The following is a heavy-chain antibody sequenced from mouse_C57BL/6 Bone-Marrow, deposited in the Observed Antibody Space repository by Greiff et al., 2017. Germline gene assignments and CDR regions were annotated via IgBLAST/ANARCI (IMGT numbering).Heavy chain of an antibody. Sequence: LVESGAELARPGASVKLSCKASGYTFTSYGISWVKQRTGQGLEWIGEIYPRSGNTYYNEKFKGKATLTADKSSSTAYMELRSLTSEDSAVYFCARRAQATGPWFAYWGQGTLVAVSA. D-gene: IGHD3-2*02. J-gene: IGHJ3*01. V-gene: IGHV1-81*01. CDR3: ARRAQATGPWFAY. CDR2: IYPRSGNT. CDR1: GYTFTSYG.